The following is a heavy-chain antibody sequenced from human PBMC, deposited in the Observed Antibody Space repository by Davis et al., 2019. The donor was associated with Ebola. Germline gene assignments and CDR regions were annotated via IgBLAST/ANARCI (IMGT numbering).Heavy chain of an antibody. V-gene: IGHV3-66*01. CDR3: ARGLGGGTYYLRYYFDS. J-gene: IGHJ4*02. CDR1: GFTVKNNY. Sequence: GESLKISCAASGFTVKNNYMSWVRQAPGKGLEWVSILYDDGSTYYADSVKGRFTISRDNSKNTVFLQMNRLRVEDSAVYYCARGLGGGTYYLRYYFDSWGQGSLVTVSS. D-gene: IGHD1-26*01. CDR2: LYDDGST.